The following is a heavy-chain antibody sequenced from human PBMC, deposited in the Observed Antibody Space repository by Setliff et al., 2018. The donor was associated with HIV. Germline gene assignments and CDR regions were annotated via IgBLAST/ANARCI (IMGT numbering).Heavy chain of an antibody. Sequence: SETLSLTCSVSGVSVGSGDYYWHWIRQHPEKALEWIGYIFHSGDTYYNPSPKSRISMSVDTPKNQFSLELTSLTAAYTAVYYCATRPRIAARPFDYWGQGMLVTVSS. D-gene: IGHD6-6*01. CDR2: IFHSGDT. CDR3: ATRPRIAARPFDY. J-gene: IGHJ4*02. V-gene: IGHV4-31*03. CDR1: GVSVGSGDYY.